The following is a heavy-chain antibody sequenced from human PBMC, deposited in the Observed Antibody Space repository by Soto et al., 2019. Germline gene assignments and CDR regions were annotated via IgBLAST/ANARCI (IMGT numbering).Heavy chain of an antibody. Sequence: SVKDSCPASGFIFSDYFMSWLLQAPGQGLEWMGIINPSGDRTDYAQKFQGRVTITRDTSTSTVYMDLSSLRYEDTAVYYCVRDKRQNAGNQADSSWFNTWGQGTTVTV. CDR1: GFIFSDYF. CDR3: VRDKRQNAGNQADSSWFNT. J-gene: IGHJ5*02. V-gene: IGHV1-46*01. CDR2: INPSGDRT. D-gene: IGHD3-22*01.